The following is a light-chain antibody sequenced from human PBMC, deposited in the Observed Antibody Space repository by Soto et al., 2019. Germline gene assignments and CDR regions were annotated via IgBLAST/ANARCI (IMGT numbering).Light chain of an antibody. CDR1: QSISSY. Sequence: DLQMTQSPSSLSASVGDRVTITCRASQSISSYLNWYQQKPGKAPKLLIYAASSLQSGVPSRFSSSGSGTDFTLTISSLQPEDFATYYCHQSYSTLRTFGQGTKLEIK. J-gene: IGKJ2*01. V-gene: IGKV1-39*01. CDR3: HQSYSTLRT. CDR2: AAS.